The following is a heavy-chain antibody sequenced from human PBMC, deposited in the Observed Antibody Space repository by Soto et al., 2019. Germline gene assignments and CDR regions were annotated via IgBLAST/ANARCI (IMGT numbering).Heavy chain of an antibody. CDR1: GFTFSSYG. CDR2: IWYDGSNK. Sequence: GGSLRLSCAASGFTFSSYGMHWVRQAPGKGLEWVAVIWYDGSNKYYADSVKGRFTISRDNSKNTLYLQMNSLRAEDTAVYYCARDALIAAAGERGFDYWGQGTLVTVPS. J-gene: IGHJ4*02. D-gene: IGHD6-13*01. V-gene: IGHV3-33*01. CDR3: ARDALIAAAGERGFDY.